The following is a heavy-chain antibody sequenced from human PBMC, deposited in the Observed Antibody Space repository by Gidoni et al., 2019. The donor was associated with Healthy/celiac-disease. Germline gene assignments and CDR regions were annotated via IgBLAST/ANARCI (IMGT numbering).Heavy chain of an antibody. CDR1: GGSVSSGSYY. D-gene: IGHD2-2*01. CDR2: IYYSWSN. Sequence: QVQLQESGPGLGRPSETLSLTCTVSGGSVSSGSYYWSWIRQPPGKGLEWIGYIYYSWSNNYSPSLKSRVTISVDTSKNQFSMKLSSVTAADTAVYYCAREGDCSSTSCRTGWFDPWGQGTLVTVSS. V-gene: IGHV4-61*01. CDR3: AREGDCSSTSCRTGWFDP. J-gene: IGHJ5*02.